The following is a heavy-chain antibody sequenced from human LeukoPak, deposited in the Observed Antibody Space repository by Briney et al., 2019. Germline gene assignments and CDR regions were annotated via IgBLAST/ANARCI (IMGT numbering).Heavy chain of an antibody. Sequence: SETLSLTCAVSGYSISSGYYWGWIRQPPGKGLEWIGSIYHSGSTYYNPSLKSRVTISVDTSKNQFSLKLSSVTAADTAVYYCARRAALSSTSFGYAFDIWGQGTMVTVSS. CDR2: IYHSGST. J-gene: IGHJ3*02. CDR1: GYSISSGYY. CDR3: ARRAALSSTSFGYAFDI. V-gene: IGHV4-38-2*01. D-gene: IGHD2-2*01.